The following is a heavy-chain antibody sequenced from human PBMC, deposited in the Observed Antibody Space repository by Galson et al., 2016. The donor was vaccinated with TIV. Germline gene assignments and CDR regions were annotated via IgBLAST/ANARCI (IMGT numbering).Heavy chain of an antibody. D-gene: IGHD1-1*01. V-gene: IGHV3-9*01. Sequence: SLRLSCAASGFTFDDYAMHWVRQVPGRGLEWVSVISWSSGNTVYADSVKGRFIISRDNAKNSLYLEMNSVRGEDTALYYCAKGQLRAGRRFYYMDVWGKGTTVTVSS. CDR1: GFTFDDYA. J-gene: IGHJ6*03. CDR2: ISWSSGNT. CDR3: AKGQLRAGRRFYYMDV.